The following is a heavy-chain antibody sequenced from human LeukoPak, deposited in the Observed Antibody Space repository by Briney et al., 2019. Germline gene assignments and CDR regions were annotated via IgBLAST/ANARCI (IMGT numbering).Heavy chain of an antibody. CDR1: RFTFSSYA. Sequence: GRSLRLSCAASRFTFSSYAIHWVRQAPAKGLEWVAIISYDGTNKYYADSVRGRSTISRDNSKNTLYLQMNSLRAEDTAVYYCARDFGWLSGFDNWGQGTLVTVSS. D-gene: IGHD3-9*01. V-gene: IGHV3-30-3*01. J-gene: IGHJ4*02. CDR2: ISYDGTNK. CDR3: ARDFGWLSGFDN.